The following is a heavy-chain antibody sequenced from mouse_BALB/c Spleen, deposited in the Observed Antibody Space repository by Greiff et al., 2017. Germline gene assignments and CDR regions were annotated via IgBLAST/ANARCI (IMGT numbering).Heavy chain of an antibody. Sequence: QVQLQQSGAELAKPGASVKMSCKASGYTFTSYWMHWVKQRPGQGLEWIGYINPSTGYTEYNQKFKDKATLTADKSSSTAYMQLSSLTSEDSAVYYCARPLDSSNGFAYWGQGTLVTVSA. J-gene: IGHJ3*01. D-gene: IGHD3-2*01. CDR2: INPSTGYT. CDR3: ARPLDSSNGFAY. CDR1: GYTFTSYW. V-gene: IGHV1-7*01.